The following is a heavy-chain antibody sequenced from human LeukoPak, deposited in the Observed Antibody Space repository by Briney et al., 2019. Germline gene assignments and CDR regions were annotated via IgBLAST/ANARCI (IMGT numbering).Heavy chain of an antibody. CDR2: IWYDGSNK. V-gene: IGHV3-33*01. D-gene: IGHD3-10*01. CDR3: ARGILWFGESVPFDY. J-gene: IGHJ4*02. Sequence: GGSLRLSCAASGFTFSSYGMHWVRQAPGKGLEWVAVIWYDGSNKYYADSVKGRFTISRDNSKNTLYLQMNSLRAEDTAVYYCARGILWFGESVPFDYWGQGTLVTVSS. CDR1: GFTFSSYG.